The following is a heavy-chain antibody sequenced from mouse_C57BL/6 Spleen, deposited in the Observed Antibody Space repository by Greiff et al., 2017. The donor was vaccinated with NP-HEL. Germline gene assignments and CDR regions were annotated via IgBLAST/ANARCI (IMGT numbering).Heavy chain of an antibody. Sequence: EVKLVESGGGLVQPKGSLKLSCAASGFTFNTYAMHWVRQAPGKGLEWVARIRSKSSNYATYYAVSVKDRFTISRDDSQNMLYLQMNNLKPEVTAMYFCVGGSAWFAYWGQGTLVTVSA. J-gene: IGHJ3*01. CDR3: VGGSAWFAY. CDR1: GFTFNTYA. CDR2: IRSKSSNYAT. V-gene: IGHV10-3*01.